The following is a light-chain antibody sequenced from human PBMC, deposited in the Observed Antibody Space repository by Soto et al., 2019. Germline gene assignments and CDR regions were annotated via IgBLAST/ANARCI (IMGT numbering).Light chain of an antibody. CDR3: AACDDSQWV. Sequence: QSVLTQPPSASGTPGQRVTISCSGSSSNIGSNYVYWYQQLSGTAPKLLIYRNNQRPSGVPDRFSGSKSGTSASLAISGLRSEDEADYYCAACDDSQWVFGVGTKLTVL. V-gene: IGLV1-47*01. J-gene: IGLJ3*02. CDR1: SSNIGSNY. CDR2: RNN.